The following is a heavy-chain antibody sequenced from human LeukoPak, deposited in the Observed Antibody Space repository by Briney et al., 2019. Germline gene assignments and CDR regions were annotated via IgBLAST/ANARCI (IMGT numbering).Heavy chain of an antibody. V-gene: IGHV3-66*01. Sequence: GGSLRLSCAASGFTVSTTYMNWVRQAPGKGLEGVSLIYRGGTTYYADSVKGRFTISRDNSKNTLDLQMNSLRAEDTAFYYCARAFGPYYFDYWGQGALVTVSS. CDR1: GFTVSTTY. CDR3: ARAFGPYYFDY. D-gene: IGHD3-10*01. J-gene: IGHJ4*02. CDR2: IYRGGTT.